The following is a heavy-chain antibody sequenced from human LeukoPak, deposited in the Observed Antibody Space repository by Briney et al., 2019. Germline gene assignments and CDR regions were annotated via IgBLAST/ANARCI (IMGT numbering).Heavy chain of an antibody. CDR3: AKWGDYDVLTGYYDSDY. CDR1: GFTFSNYA. CDR2: VSGRDTST. V-gene: IGHV3-23*01. D-gene: IGHD3-9*01. Sequence: GASLRLSCAASGFTFSNYAMSWVRQAPGKGLEWISAVSGRDTSTYYTDSVKGRFTISRDNSKNTLYLQMNSLSAEDTAIYYCAKWGDYDVLTGYYDSDYWGQGTLVTVSS. J-gene: IGHJ4*02.